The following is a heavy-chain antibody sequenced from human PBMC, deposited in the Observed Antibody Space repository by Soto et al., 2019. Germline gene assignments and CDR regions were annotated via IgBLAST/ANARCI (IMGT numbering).Heavy chain of an antibody. Sequence: QLQLQESGPGLVKPSETLSLTCTVSGGSISSSSYYWGWIRQPPGKGLEWIGSIYYSGSTYYNPSLKSRVTTSIDTSKNQFSLNLSSVTAADTAVYYCARHGTTVKFFDYWGQGTLVTVSS. D-gene: IGHD1-7*01. V-gene: IGHV4-39*01. CDR2: IYYSGST. CDR1: GGSISSSSYY. CDR3: ARHGTTVKFFDY. J-gene: IGHJ4*02.